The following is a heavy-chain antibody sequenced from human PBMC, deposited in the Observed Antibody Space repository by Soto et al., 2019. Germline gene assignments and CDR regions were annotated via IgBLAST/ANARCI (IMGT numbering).Heavy chain of an antibody. Sequence: QSQTLSLTCAISGDSVSSNSAAWNWIRQSPSRGLEWLGRTYYRSKWYNDYAVSMKSRITINPDTSKNQFSLQLNSVTPENTAVYDCARDGASYQAFDNWGQGTMGTVSS. CDR2: TYYRSKWYN. V-gene: IGHV6-1*01. CDR3: ARDGASYQAFDN. CDR1: GDSVSSNSAA. J-gene: IGHJ3*02. D-gene: IGHD1-26*01.